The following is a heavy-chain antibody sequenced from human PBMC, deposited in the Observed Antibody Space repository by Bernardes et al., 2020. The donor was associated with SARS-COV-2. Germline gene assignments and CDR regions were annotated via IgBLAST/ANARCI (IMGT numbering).Heavy chain of an antibody. V-gene: IGHV1-8*01. CDR3: ARELARSDEPFDI. CDR2: MNPNSGNT. J-gene: IGHJ3*02. D-gene: IGHD1-1*01. CDR1: GYTFTTYD. Sequence: ASVKVSCKASGYTFTTYDINWVRQATGQWLEWMGWMNPNSGNTGYAQKFQGRVTMTRDTSISTAYMELSSLTSEDTAVYYCARELARSDEPFDIWGPGTVVAVSS.